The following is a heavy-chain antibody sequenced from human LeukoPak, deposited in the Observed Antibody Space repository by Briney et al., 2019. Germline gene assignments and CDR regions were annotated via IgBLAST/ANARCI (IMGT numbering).Heavy chain of an antibody. CDR2: MNPNSANT. Sequence: GASVKVSCKASGYPFTSYDINWVRQATGQGLEWMGWMNPNSANTGYAQKFQGRLTMTRNASISTAYMELSSLRSEDTALYYCTRGRVATPNWFDPWSQGTLVTVSS. CDR1: GYPFTSYD. V-gene: IGHV1-8*01. J-gene: IGHJ5*02. D-gene: IGHD2-15*01. CDR3: TRGRVATPNWFDP.